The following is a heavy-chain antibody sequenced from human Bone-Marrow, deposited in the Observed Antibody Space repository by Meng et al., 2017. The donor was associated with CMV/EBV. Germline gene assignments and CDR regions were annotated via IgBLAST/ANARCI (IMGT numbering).Heavy chain of an antibody. Sequence: QFRRVQSGVEVKEPGASVKVSCKVSGYTFTTYGITWVRQAPGQGLEWMGWINPYNDATNYAQKFQGRVTMTTDTSTATVYMELRSLRSDDTAVYYCARVTVLGVVVAAGWFDPWGQGTLVTVSS. V-gene: IGHV1-18*01. CDR1: GYTFTTYG. J-gene: IGHJ5*02. D-gene: IGHD2-15*01. CDR2: INPYNDAT. CDR3: ARVTVLGVVVAAGWFDP.